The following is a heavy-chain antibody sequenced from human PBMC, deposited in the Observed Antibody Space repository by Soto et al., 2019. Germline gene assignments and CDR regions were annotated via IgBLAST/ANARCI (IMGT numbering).Heavy chain of an antibody. CDR1: GGSFSGYY. V-gene: IGHV4-34*01. CDR2: INHSGNS. J-gene: IGHJ5*02. D-gene: IGHD2-2*01. Sequence: SETLSLTCAVYGGSFSGYYWSWIRQPPGKGLEWIGEINHSGNSNYNASLKSRVTISVDTSKNQFSLKLSSVTAADTAVYYCARFFPAQVGKNNWFDPWGQGTLVTVSS. CDR3: ARFFPAQVGKNNWFDP.